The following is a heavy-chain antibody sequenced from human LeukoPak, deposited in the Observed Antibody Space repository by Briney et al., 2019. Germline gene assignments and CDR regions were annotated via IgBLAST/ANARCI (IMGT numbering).Heavy chain of an antibody. D-gene: IGHD6-19*01. V-gene: IGHV3-23*01. CDR3: AKVEVAGTGLPEYFQH. J-gene: IGHJ1*01. Sequence: PGGSLRLSCAASGFTFSSYAMGWVRQAPGKGLEWVSAISGSGGSTYYADSVKGRFTISRDNSKNTLYLQMNSLRAEDTAVYYCAKVEVAGTGLPEYFQHWGQGTLVTVSS. CDR2: ISGSGGST. CDR1: GFTFSSYA.